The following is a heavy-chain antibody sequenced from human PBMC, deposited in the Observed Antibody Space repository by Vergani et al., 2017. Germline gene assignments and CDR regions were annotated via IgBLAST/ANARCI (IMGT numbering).Heavy chain of an antibody. V-gene: IGHV1-69*01. D-gene: IGHD1-26*01. J-gene: IGHJ5*02. CDR1: GGTFSSYA. CDR3: ACGSYPGNWFDP. Sequence: QVQLVQSGAEVKKPGSSVKVSCKASGGTFSSYALSWVRQAPGQGLEWMGGIIPIFGTANYAQKFQGRVQITADESTSTAYIELSSLRSEDTAVYYCACGSYPGNWFDPWGQGTLVTVSS. CDR2: IIPIFGTA.